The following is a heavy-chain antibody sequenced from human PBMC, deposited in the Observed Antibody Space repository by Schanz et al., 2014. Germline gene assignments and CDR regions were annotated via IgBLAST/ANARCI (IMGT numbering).Heavy chain of an antibody. Sequence: VQLVESGGGVVRPGRSLRLSCAASGFTFNNYGMHWIRQPPGKGLEWIGSVYYSGGSYYNPSLKTRVTMSVDTSKNRFSRGLSSVTAADTAVYYCARPNSASYRIYYFDYWGQGTLVTVSS. CDR1: GFTFNNYG. CDR2: VYYSGGS. J-gene: IGHJ4*02. D-gene: IGHD1-26*01. V-gene: IGHV4-39*01. CDR3: ARPNSASYRIYYFDY.